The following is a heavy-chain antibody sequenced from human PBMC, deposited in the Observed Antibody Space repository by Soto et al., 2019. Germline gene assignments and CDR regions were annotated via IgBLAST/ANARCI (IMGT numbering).Heavy chain of an antibody. V-gene: IGHV1-2*04. CDR1: GYTFTGYY. CDR3: ASASAGYSSIAARPDWGDYYYGMDV. D-gene: IGHD6-6*01. J-gene: IGHJ6*02. CDR2: INPNSGGT. Sequence: ASVKVSCKASGYTFTGYYMHWVRQAPGQGLEWMGWINPNSGGTNYAQKFQGWVTMTRDTSISTAYMELSRLRSDDTAVYYCASASAGYSSIAARPDWGDYYYGMDVWGQGTTVTVSS.